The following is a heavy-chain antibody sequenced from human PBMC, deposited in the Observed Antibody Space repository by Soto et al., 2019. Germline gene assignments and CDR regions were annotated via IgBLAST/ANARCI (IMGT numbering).Heavy chain of an antibody. J-gene: IGHJ4*02. CDR1: GFNFDNYG. D-gene: IGHD1-7*01. CDR3: AKDRVGGTFYTPLGF. V-gene: IGHV3-30*18. Sequence: QVQLVESGGGVVQPGGSLRLSCQASGFNFDNYGMHWVRQAPGKGLEWVAVITYDGSFQYYADSMKGRFTISRDNSKNTLFLHLNTLKPEDTAVYHCAKDRVGGTFYTPLGFWGQGTLVTVSS. CDR2: ITYDGSFQ.